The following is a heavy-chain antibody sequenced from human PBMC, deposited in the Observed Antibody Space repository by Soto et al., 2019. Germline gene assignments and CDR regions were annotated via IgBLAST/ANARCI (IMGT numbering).Heavy chain of an antibody. CDR1: GFTFSSHA. CDR2: ISGSGGST. V-gene: IGHV3-23*01. Sequence: GSLRLSCASSGFTFSSHAMSWVRQAPGKGLEWVSAISGSGGSTYYADSVKGRFTISRDNSKNTLYLQMNSLRAEDTAVYYCAKGAGYYYDSSGYDYWGQGTLVTVSS. D-gene: IGHD3-22*01. J-gene: IGHJ4*02. CDR3: AKGAGYYYDSSGYDY.